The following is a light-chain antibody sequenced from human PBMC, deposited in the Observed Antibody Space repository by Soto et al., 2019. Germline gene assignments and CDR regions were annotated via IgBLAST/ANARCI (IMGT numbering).Light chain of an antibody. J-gene: IGKJ4*01. CDR1: QSISAY. CDR3: QQRSKWPLT. V-gene: IGKV3-11*01. Sequence: EIVLTQSPATLSLSPGERATLSCRASQSISAYLAWYQQKPGQAPRLLIYDASKRATGIPARFSGSGSGTDFTLTISSLEPEDFAVYYCQQRSKWPLTFGGGTKVEIK. CDR2: DAS.